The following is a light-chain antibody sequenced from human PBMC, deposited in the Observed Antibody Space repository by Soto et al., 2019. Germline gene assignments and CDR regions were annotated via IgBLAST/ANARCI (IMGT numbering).Light chain of an antibody. Sequence: QSALTQPASVSGSPGQSITISCTGTSRDVGSYNLVSWYQPHPGKAPKLMIYEGSKRPSGVSNRFSGSKSGNTASLTISGLQAEDEADYYCCSYAGSSTSVLFGGGTKLTVL. CDR3: CSYAGSSTSVL. CDR1: SRDVGSYNL. J-gene: IGLJ2*01. V-gene: IGLV2-23*01. CDR2: EGS.